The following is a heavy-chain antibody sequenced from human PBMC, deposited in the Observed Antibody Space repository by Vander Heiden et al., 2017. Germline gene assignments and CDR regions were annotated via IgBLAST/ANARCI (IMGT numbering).Heavy chain of an antibody. CDR1: GFTFRGYA. CDR2: ISGSGGST. CDR3: AKEEGVVPDYYGMDV. V-gene: IGHV3-23*01. D-gene: IGHD2-2*01. Sequence: EVQLLESGGGLVQPGGSLRLSRPASGFTFRGYAMSWVRQAPGKGLEWVSAISGSGGSTYYADSGKGRFTISRDNSKNTLYLQMNSLRAEDTAVYYCAKEEGVVPDYYGMDVWGQGTTVTVSS. J-gene: IGHJ6*02.